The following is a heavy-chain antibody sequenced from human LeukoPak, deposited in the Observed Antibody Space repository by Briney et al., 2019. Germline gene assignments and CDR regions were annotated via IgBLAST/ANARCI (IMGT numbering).Heavy chain of an antibody. J-gene: IGHJ5*02. CDR2: ISSSGSYI. V-gene: IGHV3-21*01. Sequence: GGSLRLSCAASGFTFRSYSMNWVRQAPGKGLEWVSFISSSGSYIYYADSVRGRFTISRDNAKNSVYLQMNSLRAEDTAVYYCARDGGLYSGDFDWFDPWGQGTLVTVSS. CDR1: GFTFRSYS. D-gene: IGHD4-11*01. CDR3: ARDGGLYSGDFDWFDP.